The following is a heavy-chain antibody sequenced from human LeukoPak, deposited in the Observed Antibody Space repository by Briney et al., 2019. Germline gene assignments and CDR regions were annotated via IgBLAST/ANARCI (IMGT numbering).Heavy chain of an antibody. J-gene: IGHJ4*02. Sequence: PGGSLRLSCAASGFTFSNYGMHWVRQAPGKGLEWVAFIRYDGSNKYYADSVKGRFTISRDNSKNTLYLQMNSLRAEDTAVYYCAKDEFGWTAMAPYFDYWGQGTLVTVSS. CDR3: AKDEFGWTAMAPYFDY. D-gene: IGHD5-18*01. CDR1: GFTFSNYG. V-gene: IGHV3-30*02. CDR2: IRYDGSNK.